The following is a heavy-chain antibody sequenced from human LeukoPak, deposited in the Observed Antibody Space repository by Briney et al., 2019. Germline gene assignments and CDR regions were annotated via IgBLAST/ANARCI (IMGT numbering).Heavy chain of an antibody. D-gene: IGHD7-27*01. CDR1: GFTFSSYA. Sequence: PGGSLRLSCAASGFTFSSYAMHWVRQAPGKGLEWVAVISYDGSNKYYADSVKGRFTISRDNSKNTLYLQMNSLRAEDTAVYYCASGDHGPDYWGQGTLVTVSS. CDR3: ASGDHGPDY. CDR2: ISYDGSNK. V-gene: IGHV3-30-3*01. J-gene: IGHJ4*02.